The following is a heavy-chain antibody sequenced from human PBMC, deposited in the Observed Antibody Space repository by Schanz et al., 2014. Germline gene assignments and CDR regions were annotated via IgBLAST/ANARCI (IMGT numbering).Heavy chain of an antibody. D-gene: IGHD2-2*01. Sequence: QVQLQESGPGLVKPSQTLSLTCTVSGGSVNSGVYYWNWIRQHPGKGLEWIGYIYYSGNTYYNPSLKSRVTISLDKSKSQFSLTLTAVTAADTAVYYCARDERDLPRSLFVFWGQGTLVTVSS. CDR3: ARDERDLPRSLFVF. V-gene: IGHV4-31*03. J-gene: IGHJ4*02. CDR1: GGSVNSGVYY. CDR2: IYYSGNT.